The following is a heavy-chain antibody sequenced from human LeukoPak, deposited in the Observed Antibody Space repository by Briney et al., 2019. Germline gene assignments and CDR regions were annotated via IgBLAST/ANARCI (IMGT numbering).Heavy chain of an antibody. CDR2: IKQDGSEK. CDR3: ARDRAPVVPAALVRWFDP. Sequence: PGGSLRLSCAASGFTFSSYWMSWVRQAPGKGLEWVANIKQDGSEKYYVDSVKGRFTISRDNAKNSLYLQMNSLRAEDTAVYYCARDRAPVVPAALVRWFDPWGQGTLVTVSS. J-gene: IGHJ5*02. CDR1: GFTFSSYW. V-gene: IGHV3-7*01. D-gene: IGHD2-2*01.